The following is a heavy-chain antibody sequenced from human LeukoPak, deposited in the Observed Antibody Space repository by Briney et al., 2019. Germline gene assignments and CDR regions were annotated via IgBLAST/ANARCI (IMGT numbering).Heavy chain of an antibody. CDR1: GYTFINYG. D-gene: IGHD3-9*01. V-gene: IGHV1-18*01. CDR2: ISVYNGNT. CDR3: ARDIHDILTGYPANPFDV. Sequence: GASVKVSCKASGYTFINYGIIWVRQAPGQGLEWMGWISVYNGNTNYAQKLQDRVTMTTDTSTSTAYMELRSLRSDDTAVYYCARDIHDILTGYPANPFDVWGHGTMVTVSS. J-gene: IGHJ3*01.